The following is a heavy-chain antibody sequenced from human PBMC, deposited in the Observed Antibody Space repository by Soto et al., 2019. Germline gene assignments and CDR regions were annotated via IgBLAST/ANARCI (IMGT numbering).Heavy chain of an antibody. J-gene: IGHJ5*02. D-gene: IGHD6-19*01. CDR2: ISAYNGNT. V-gene: IGHV1-18*01. CDR3: ARVVKRWQQWLVPMGNWFDP. Sequence: GASVKVSCKASGYTFTSYGTSWVRQAPGQGLEWMGWISAYNGNTNYAQKLQGRVTMTTDTSTSTAYMELRSLRSDDTAVYYCARVVKRWQQWLVPMGNWFDPWGQGTLVTVSS. CDR1: GYTFTSYG.